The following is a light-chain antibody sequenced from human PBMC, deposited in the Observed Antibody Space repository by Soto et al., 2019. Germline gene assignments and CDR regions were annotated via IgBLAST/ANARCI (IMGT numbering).Light chain of an antibody. Sequence: EIVLTQSPATLSLSPGERATLSCRASQSVSSYLAWYQQKPGQAPRLLIYDASNRSTGIPARFSGSGSWTDFAVNISSLRTEDLAVYYCQQRRNGPPGYTFGQVTKLEIK. J-gene: IGKJ2*01. CDR1: QSVSSY. CDR3: QQRRNGPPGYT. V-gene: IGKV3-11*01. CDR2: DAS.